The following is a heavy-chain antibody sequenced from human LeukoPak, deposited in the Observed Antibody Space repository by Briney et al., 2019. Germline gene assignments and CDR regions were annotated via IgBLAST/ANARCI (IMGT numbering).Heavy chain of an antibody. CDR3: ARLGRRSGPTYYYYYMDV. CDR1: GGSISSYY. CDR2: IYYSGST. D-gene: IGHD3-3*01. Sequence: SETLSLTCTVSGGSISSYYWSWIRQPPGKGLEWIGYIYYSGSTNYNPSLRSRVTISVDTSKNRFSLKLSSVTAADTAVYYCARLGRRSGPTYYYYYMDVWGKGTTVTVSS. V-gene: IGHV4-59*01. J-gene: IGHJ6*03.